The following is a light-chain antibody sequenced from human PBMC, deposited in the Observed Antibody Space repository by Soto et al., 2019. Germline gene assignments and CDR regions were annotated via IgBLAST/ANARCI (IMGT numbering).Light chain of an antibody. Sequence: EIVLTQSPATLSLSPGDRATLSCRASQSVSSYLAWYQQKPGQAPSLLIYDASNRPTGIPPRFSGSGSGTDVTLTISSREPEDDATYYCQQRSNLPPITFGQGTRLEIK. CDR3: QQRSNLPPIT. CDR1: QSVSSY. V-gene: IGKV3-11*01. J-gene: IGKJ5*01. CDR2: DAS.